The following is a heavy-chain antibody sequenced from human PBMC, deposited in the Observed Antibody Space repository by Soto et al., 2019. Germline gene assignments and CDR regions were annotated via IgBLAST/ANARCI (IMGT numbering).Heavy chain of an antibody. CDR3: ASDMSTT. CDR2: MNPNSGHT. CDR1: GYTFTSHD. V-gene: IGHV1-8*01. J-gene: IGHJ5*02. D-gene: IGHD2-2*01. Sequence: QVQLVQSGAEVKKPGASVKVSCKASGYTFTSHDINWMRQATGQGLEWMGWMNPNSGHTNYAQKFQGRVTMTRDTSISTAYMELTNLRSEDTAIYYCASDMSTTWGQGTRVTVSS.